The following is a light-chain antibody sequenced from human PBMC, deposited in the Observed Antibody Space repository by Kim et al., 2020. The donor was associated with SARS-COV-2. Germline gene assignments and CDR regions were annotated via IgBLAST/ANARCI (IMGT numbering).Light chain of an antibody. CDR3: QKNNRAPLT. CDR2: AAS. CDR1: EGISND. V-gene: IGKV1-27*01. Sequence: ASVEDTWTITWRGREGISNDLAWDQQKTWRAPKILIYAASALHAGVPSRFSVSGYGGEFTLTISSLQHEDIANDDCQKNNRAPLTFGQRTKVDSK. J-gene: IGKJ1*01.